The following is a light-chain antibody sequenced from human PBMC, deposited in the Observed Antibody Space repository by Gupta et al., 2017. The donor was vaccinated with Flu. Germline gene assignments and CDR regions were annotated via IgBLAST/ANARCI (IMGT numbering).Light chain of an antibody. CDR1: QSISSW. CDR2: KAS. CDR3: QQYHTYPYI. Sequence: GDRVTITCRASQSISSWLAWYQQKPGKAPKVLIYKASSLESGVPSRFSGSGSGTEFTLTISSLQPDDFATYYCQQYHTYPYIFGQGTKLEMK. J-gene: IGKJ2*01. V-gene: IGKV1-5*03.